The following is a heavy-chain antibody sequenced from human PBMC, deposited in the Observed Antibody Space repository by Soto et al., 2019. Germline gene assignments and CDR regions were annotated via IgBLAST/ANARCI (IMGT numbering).Heavy chain of an antibody. CDR2: ISAYNGNT. D-gene: IGHD3-3*01. CDR3: ARGQDFWSGYYDYYYYYMDV. CDR1: GYTFTSYG. Sequence: GASVKVSCKASGYTFTSYGISWVRQAHGQGLEWMGWISAYNGNTNYAQKLQGRVTMTTDTSTSTAYMELRSLRSDDTAVYYCARGQDFWSGYYDYYYYYMDVWGKGTTVTVSS. V-gene: IGHV1-18*01. J-gene: IGHJ6*03.